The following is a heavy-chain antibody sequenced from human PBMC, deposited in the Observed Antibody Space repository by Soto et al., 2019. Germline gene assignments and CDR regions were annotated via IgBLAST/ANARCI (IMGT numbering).Heavy chain of an antibody. CDR2: ISGSGGST. CDR1: GFTFSSYA. J-gene: IGHJ4*02. Sequence: GGSLRLSCAASGFTFSSYAMSWVRQAPGKGLEWVSAISGSGGSTYYADSVKGRFTISRDNSKNTLYLQMNSLRAEDTAVYYCAKRPYYSNSTPSDYWGQGTLVTVSS. CDR3: AKRPYYSNSTPSDY. V-gene: IGHV3-23*01. D-gene: IGHD4-4*01.